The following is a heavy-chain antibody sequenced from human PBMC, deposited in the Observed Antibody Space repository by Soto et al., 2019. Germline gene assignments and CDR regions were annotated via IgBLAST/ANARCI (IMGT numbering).Heavy chain of an antibody. CDR2: INHSGST. CDR3: ARGGPDLATIGSFDY. Sequence: PSETLSLTCAVYGGSFSDYSWNWNWIRQLPGKGLEWIGEINHSGSTSHNPSLKSRVTLSLDTSKNQFSLILTSVTAADTAVYYCARGGPDLATIGSFDYWGQGTLVTVSS. CDR1: GGSFSDYSWN. V-gene: IGHV4-34*01. J-gene: IGHJ4*02.